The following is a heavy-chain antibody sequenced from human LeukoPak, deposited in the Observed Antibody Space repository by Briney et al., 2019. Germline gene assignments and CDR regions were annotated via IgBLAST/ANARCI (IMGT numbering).Heavy chain of an antibody. CDR2: IKQDGSEK. CDR3: ARDQGLRFLEWLLPRMDV. CDR1: GFTFSSYW. V-gene: IGHV3-7*01. D-gene: IGHD3-3*01. Sequence: HPGGSLRLSCAASGFTFSSYWMSWVRQAPGKGLEWVANIKQDGSEKYYVDSVKGRFTISRDNAKNSLYLQMNSLRAEDTAVYYCARDQGLRFLEWLLPRMDVWGKGTTVTVSS. J-gene: IGHJ6*03.